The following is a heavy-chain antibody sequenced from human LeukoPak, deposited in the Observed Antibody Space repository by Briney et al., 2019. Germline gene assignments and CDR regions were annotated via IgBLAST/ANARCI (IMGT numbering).Heavy chain of an antibody. CDR3: ASSFSDDFWRGHF. Sequence: GGSLRLSCAASGFTFSSYWMSWVRQAPGKGLEWVANIKQDGSEKYYVDSVKGRFTISRDNAKNSLYLRMNSLRAEDTAVYYCASSFSDDFWRGHFWGQGTLVTVSS. J-gene: IGHJ4*02. D-gene: IGHD3-3*01. CDR1: GFTFSSYW. V-gene: IGHV3-7*01. CDR2: IKQDGSEK.